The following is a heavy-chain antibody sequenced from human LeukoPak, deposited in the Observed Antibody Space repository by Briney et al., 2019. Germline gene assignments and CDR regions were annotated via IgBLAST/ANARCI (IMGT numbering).Heavy chain of an antibody. V-gene: IGHV1-69*05. J-gene: IGHJ5*02. CDR1: GGTFSSYA. D-gene: IGHD3-10*01. CDR2: IIPIFGTA. CDR3: ARDHESVPDWFDP. Sequence: ASVKVSCKASGGTFSSYAISWVRQAPGQGLEWMGRIIPIFGTANYAQKFQGGVTITTDESTSTAYMELSSLRSEDTAVYYCARDHESVPDWFDPWGQGTLVTVSS.